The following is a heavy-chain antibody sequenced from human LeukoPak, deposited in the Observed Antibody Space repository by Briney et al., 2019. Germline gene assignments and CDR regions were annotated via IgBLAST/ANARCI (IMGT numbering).Heavy chain of an antibody. Sequence: GGSLRLSCAASGFTFSSYWMSWVRQAPGKGLEWVANIRQDGSDTYYVDSVRGRFTIYLQMNSLRAEDTAVYYCARAPMTTVTTFHWGQGTLVTVSS. CDR2: IRQDGSDT. V-gene: IGHV3-7*01. D-gene: IGHD4-17*01. CDR1: GFTFSSYW. J-gene: IGHJ4*02. CDR3: ARAPMTTVTTFH.